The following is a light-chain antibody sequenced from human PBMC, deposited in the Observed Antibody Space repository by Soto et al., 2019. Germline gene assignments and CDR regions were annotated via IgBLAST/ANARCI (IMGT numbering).Light chain of an antibody. CDR3: SSYASSNTVM. J-gene: IGLJ2*01. CDR2: DVS. V-gene: IGLV2-14*03. CDR1: SSDVGGYNY. Sequence: QSVLAQPASVSGSPGQSITISCTGTSSDVGGYNYVSWYQQHPGKAPKLMIYDVSNRPSGISYRFSGSKSGNTASLTISGLQAEDEADYYCSSYASSNTVMLGGGTKVPVL.